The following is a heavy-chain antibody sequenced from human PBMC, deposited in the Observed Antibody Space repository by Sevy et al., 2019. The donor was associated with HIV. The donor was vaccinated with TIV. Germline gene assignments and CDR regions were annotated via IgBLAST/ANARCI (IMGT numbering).Heavy chain of an antibody. CDR1: GYSVTSYW. V-gene: IGHV5-51*01. Sequence: GESLKISCKGSGYSVTSYWIGWVRQMPGKGLEWMGIIYPGDSDTRYSPSFQGQVTISADKSISTAYLQWSSLKASDTAMYYCARPAIVGVVTDYYYYGMDVWGQGTTVTVSS. CDR3: ARPAIVGVVTDYYYYGMDV. J-gene: IGHJ6*02. D-gene: IGHD3-3*01. CDR2: IYPGDSDT.